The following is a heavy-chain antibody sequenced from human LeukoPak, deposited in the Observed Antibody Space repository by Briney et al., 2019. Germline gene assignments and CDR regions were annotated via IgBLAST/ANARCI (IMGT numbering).Heavy chain of an antibody. D-gene: IGHD6-13*01. Sequence: SETLSLTCTVSGYSISSGYYWGWIRQPPGKGLQWIGSVYHSGSTYYNPSLKSRVTISVDTSKNQFSLKLSSVTAADTAVYYCARGLFSRRATAAGSFDTWGQGTMVTVSS. CDR2: VYHSGST. J-gene: IGHJ3*02. CDR3: ARGLFSRRATAAGSFDT. CDR1: GYSISSGYY. V-gene: IGHV4-38-2*02.